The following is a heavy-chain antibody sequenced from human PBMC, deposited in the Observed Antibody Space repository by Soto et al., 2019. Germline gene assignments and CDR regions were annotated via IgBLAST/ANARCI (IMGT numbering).Heavy chain of an antibody. J-gene: IGHJ4*02. CDR1: GGSISSSSYY. V-gene: IGHV4-39*02. CDR3: ARDAAYDSSGYDNYFDY. Sequence: QLQLQESGPGLVKPSETLSLTCTVSGGSISSSSYYWGWIRQPPGKGLEWIGSIYYSGSTYYNPSLKGRVTISVDTSKNQFSLKRSSVTAADTAVYYCARDAAYDSSGYDNYFDYWGQGTLVTVSS. CDR2: IYYSGST. D-gene: IGHD3-22*01.